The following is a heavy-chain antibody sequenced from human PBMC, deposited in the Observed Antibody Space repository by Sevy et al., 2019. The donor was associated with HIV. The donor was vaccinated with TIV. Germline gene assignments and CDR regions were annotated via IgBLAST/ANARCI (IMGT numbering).Heavy chain of an antibody. V-gene: IGHV3-11*06. Sequence: GGSLRLSCAASGFTFSDYYMSWIRQAPGKGLEWVSYISSSSSYTNYADSVKGRFTISRDNAKNSLYLQMNSLRAEDTAVYYCAREDYGSGSYYGYYYYMDVWGKGTTVTVSS. CDR3: AREDYGSGSYYGYYYYMDV. D-gene: IGHD3-10*01. J-gene: IGHJ6*03. CDR2: ISSSSSYT. CDR1: GFTFSDYY.